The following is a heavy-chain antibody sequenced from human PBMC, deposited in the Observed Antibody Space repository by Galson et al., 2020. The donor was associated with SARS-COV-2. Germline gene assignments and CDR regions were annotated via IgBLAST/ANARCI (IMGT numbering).Heavy chain of an antibody. CDR1: GGSISSYY. J-gene: IGHJ5*02. D-gene: IGHD6-13*01. V-gene: IGHV4-59*01. Sequence: SETLSLTCTVSGGSISSYYWSWIRQPPGKGLEWLGYIYYSGSTNYNPSLKSRVTISVDTSKNQFSLKLSSVTAVDTAVYYCARGAAAAGTGLGYGFDPWGQGTLVTVSS. CDR3: ARGAAAAGTGLGYGFDP. CDR2: IYYSGST.